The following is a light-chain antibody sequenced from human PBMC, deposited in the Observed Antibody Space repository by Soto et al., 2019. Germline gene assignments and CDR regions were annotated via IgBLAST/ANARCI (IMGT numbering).Light chain of an antibody. CDR3: SSYTSSSIDYV. Sequence: QCALTQPASVSGSPGQSITISCTGTSSDVGGYNYVSWYQQHPGKAPKLMIYEVSNRPSGVSNRFSGSKSGNTASLTISGLQAEDEADYYCSSYTSSSIDYVFGTGTKFTVL. J-gene: IGLJ1*01. V-gene: IGLV2-14*01. CDR2: EVS. CDR1: SSDVGGYNY.